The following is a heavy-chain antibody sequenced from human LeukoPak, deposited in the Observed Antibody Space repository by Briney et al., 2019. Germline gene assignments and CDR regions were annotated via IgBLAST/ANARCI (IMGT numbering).Heavy chain of an antibody. Sequence: ASVKVSCKASGYTFSGYAIHWVRQAPGQRFEWMGWINAGNGHTKYSQNFQGRVTITRDSSANIVYMDVSSLTSEDTAVYYCARRGYCSSTSCPPYYYYYYGMDVWGQGTTVTVSS. J-gene: IGHJ6*02. D-gene: IGHD2-2*01. V-gene: IGHV1-3*01. CDR2: INAGNGHT. CDR3: ARRGYCSSTSCPPYYYYYYGMDV. CDR1: GYTFSGYA.